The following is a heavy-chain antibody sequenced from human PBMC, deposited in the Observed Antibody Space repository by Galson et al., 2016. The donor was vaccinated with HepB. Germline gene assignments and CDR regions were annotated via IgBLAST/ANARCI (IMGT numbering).Heavy chain of an antibody. CDR2: ISYDGSST. J-gene: IGHJ4*02. V-gene: IGHV3-30-3*01. CDR3: ARSYYDFWSGLGY. D-gene: IGHD3-3*01. Sequence: SLRLSCAASAFTFTNHAMHWVRQAPGKGLDWVALISYDGSSTYYADSVKGRFTISRDNSKNTLYLQMNSLRAEDTALYYCARSYYDFWSGLGYWGQGTLVTVSS. CDR1: AFTFTNHA.